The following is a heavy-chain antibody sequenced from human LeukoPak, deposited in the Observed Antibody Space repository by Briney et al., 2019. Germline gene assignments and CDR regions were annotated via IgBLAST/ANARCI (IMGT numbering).Heavy chain of an antibody. D-gene: IGHD5-12*01. J-gene: IGHJ4*02. CDR1: GGSISTYY. CDR2: IYHSGST. Sequence: PSETLSLTCTVSGGSISTYYWSWIRQPPGKGLEWIGYIYHSGSTKYNPSLKSRVTISVDTSKNQFSLKLSSVTAADTAVYYCARDGYSGNDGLWGQGTLVTVSS. V-gene: IGHV4-59*01. CDR3: ARDGYSGNDGL.